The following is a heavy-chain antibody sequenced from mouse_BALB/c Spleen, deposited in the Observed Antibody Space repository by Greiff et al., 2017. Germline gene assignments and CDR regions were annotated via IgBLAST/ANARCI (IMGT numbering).Heavy chain of an antibody. D-gene: IGHD2-4*01. J-gene: IGHJ3*01. Sequence: EVKLVESGGGLAKPGGSLKLSCAASGFAFSSYDMSWVRQTPEKRLEWVAYISSGGGSTYYPDTVKGRFTISRDNAKNTLYLQMSSLKSEDTAMYYCARQRDYDDGAWFAYWGQGTLVTVSA. CDR3: ARQRDYDDGAWFAY. CDR2: ISSGGGST. V-gene: IGHV5-12-1*01. CDR1: GFAFSSYD.